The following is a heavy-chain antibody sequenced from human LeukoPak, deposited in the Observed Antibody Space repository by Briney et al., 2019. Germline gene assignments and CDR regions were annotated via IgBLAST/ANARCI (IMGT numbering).Heavy chain of an antibody. CDR1: GFTFSDYY. D-gene: IGHD3-10*01. CDR3: ARATYYYGSGSSPLANAFDI. Sequence: PGGSLRLSCAASGFTFSDYYMSWIRQAPGKGLEWISYISSSSSYTNYADSVKGQFTISRDNAKNSLYLQMNSLRAEDTALYYCARATYYYGSGSSPLANAFDIWGQGTRVTVSS. V-gene: IGHV3-11*05. J-gene: IGHJ3*02. CDR2: ISSSSSYT.